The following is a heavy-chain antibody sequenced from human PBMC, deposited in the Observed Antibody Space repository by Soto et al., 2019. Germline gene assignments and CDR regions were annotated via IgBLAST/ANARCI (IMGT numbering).Heavy chain of an antibody. D-gene: IGHD3-22*01. CDR2: IYYSGST. CDR3: ARMQYYYDSSGPRKKWFDP. V-gene: IGHV4-61*01. CDR1: GGSASSGSYY. Sequence: SETLSLTCTVSGGSASSGSYYWSRIRQPPGKGLEWIGYIYYSGSTNYNPSLKSRVTISVDTSKNQFSLKLSSGTAADTAVYYCARMQYYYDSSGPRKKWFDPWGQGTLVTVSS. J-gene: IGHJ5*02.